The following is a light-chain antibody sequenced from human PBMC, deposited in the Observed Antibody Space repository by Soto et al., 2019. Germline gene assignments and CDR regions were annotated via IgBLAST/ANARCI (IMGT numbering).Light chain of an antibody. Sequence: EIGMTQSAATLSVSPGERATLSCGASQSVSSNLAWYQQKPGQAPRLLVYGASTRATGIPARFSGSGSGTEFTLTISSLQSEDFAVYYCQQYNNWPPWTFGQGTKVDIK. CDR1: QSVSSN. CDR3: QQYNNWPPWT. CDR2: GAS. V-gene: IGKV3-15*01. J-gene: IGKJ1*01.